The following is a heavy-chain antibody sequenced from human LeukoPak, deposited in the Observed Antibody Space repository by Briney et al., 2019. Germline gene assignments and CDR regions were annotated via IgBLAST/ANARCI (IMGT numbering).Heavy chain of an antibody. J-gene: IGHJ5*02. V-gene: IGHV1-2*02. CDR2: INLNNGAT. Sequence: INLNNGATGYAQNFQGRVTMTRDTSISTAFMELSSLRSEDTAVYYCARGEDIVVVPAAISPWGQGTLVTVSS. CDR3: ARGEDIVVVPAAISP. D-gene: IGHD2-2*02.